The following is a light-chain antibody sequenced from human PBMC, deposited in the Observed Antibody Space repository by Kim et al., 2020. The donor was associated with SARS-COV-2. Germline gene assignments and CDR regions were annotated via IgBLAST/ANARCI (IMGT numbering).Light chain of an antibody. V-gene: IGKV3-15*01. J-gene: IGKJ1*01. CDR1: QSVSSD. CDR2: GAS. CDR3: QQYNNWPPWT. Sequence: SPGERVTPSCWASQSVSSDLAWYQQKPGQAPRLLIDGASTRATGIPARFSGSGSGTEFALTISSLQSEDFAVYYCQQYNNWPPWTFGQGTKVDIK.